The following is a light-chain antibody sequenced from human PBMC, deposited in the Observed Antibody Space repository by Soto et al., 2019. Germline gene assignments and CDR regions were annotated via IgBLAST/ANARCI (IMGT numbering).Light chain of an antibody. CDR1: QSISTW. V-gene: IGKV1-5*03. CDR3: QQYNDSFPYT. Sequence: DIQLTQSPSTLSASVGDRVTITCRASQSISTWLAWYQQKPGTAPKLLMCEASTLESGVPSRFSGSRSGTEFTLTVSSLQPDDFATYYCQQYNDSFPYTFGQGTKVDIK. CDR2: EAS. J-gene: IGKJ2*01.